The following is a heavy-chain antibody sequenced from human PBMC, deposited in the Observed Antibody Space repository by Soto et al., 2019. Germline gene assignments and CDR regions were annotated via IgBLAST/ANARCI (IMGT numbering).Heavy chain of an antibody. D-gene: IGHD1-1*01. CDR3: VRLGYGYYFDY. J-gene: IGHJ4*02. CDR1: GYRFTNSW. V-gene: IGHV5-10-1*01. CDR2: IDPSDSYT. Sequence: ESLKISCKGSGYRFTNSWITWVRQMPGKGLEWMGRIDPSDSYTNYSPSFQGHVTISVDKSISTAYLQWSSLKASDTAIYYCVRLGYGYYFDYWGQATPLTVSS.